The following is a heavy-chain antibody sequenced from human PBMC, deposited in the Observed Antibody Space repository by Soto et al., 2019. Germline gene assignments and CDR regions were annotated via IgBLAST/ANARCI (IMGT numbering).Heavy chain of an antibody. CDR2: INSDGSST. D-gene: IGHD1-26*01. V-gene: IGHV3-74*01. CDR3: ASSETWGDAFDI. J-gene: IGHJ3*02. Sequence: GGSLRLSCAASGFTFSSYLMHWVRQAPGKGLVWVSRINSDGSSTSYADSVKGRFTISRDNAKNTLYLQMNSLRAEDTAVYYCASSETWGDAFDIWGQGTMVTVSS. CDR1: GFTFSSYL.